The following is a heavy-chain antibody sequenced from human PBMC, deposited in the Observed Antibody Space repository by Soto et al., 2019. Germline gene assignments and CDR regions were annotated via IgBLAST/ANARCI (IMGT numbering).Heavy chain of an antibody. Sequence: QVQLQQWGAGLLKPSETLSLTCAVYGGSFSGYYWSWIRQPPGKGLEWIGEINHSGSTNYNPSLKSRVTISVDTSKNQFSLKLSSVTAADTAVYYCARVRKSTIRKEDAFDIWGQGTMVTVSS. V-gene: IGHV4-34*01. D-gene: IGHD2-2*01. CDR1: GGSFSGYY. CDR2: INHSGST. CDR3: ARVRKSTIRKEDAFDI. J-gene: IGHJ3*02.